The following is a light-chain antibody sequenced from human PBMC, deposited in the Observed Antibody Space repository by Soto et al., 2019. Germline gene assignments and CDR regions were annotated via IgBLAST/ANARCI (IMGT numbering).Light chain of an antibody. V-gene: IGLV2-14*01. Sequence: QSVLTQPASVSGSPGQSITISCTGTSSDVGGYNYVSWYQQHPGKAPKLMIYDVSNRPSGVSNRFSGSKSGNTASLTISGLQAEDEADYSCRSYTSSSPLYVFGPVPKV. CDR1: SSDVGGYNY. CDR2: DVS. J-gene: IGLJ1*01. CDR3: RSYTSSSPLYV.